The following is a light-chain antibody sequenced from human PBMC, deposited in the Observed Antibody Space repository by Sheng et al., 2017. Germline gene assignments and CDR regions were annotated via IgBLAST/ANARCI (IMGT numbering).Light chain of an antibody. V-gene: IGKV3-15*01. Sequence: EIVMTQSPATLSVSPGERATLSCRASQSVGTHLAWYQQKLGQAPRLLIYGASTRATGVPARFSGSGSGTEFTLTISSLEPEDFAVYYCHQRSSWPWTFGQGTEVEIK. CDR1: QSVGTH. CDR2: GAS. CDR3: HQRSSWPWT. J-gene: IGKJ1*01.